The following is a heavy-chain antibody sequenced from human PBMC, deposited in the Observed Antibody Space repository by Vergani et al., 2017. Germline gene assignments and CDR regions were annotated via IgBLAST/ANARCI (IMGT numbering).Heavy chain of an antibody. CDR3: ARDHSGYDHVDY. J-gene: IGHJ4*02. D-gene: IGHD5-12*01. V-gene: IGHV1-2*02. CDR1: GYTFTGYY. Sequence: QVQLVQSGAEVKKPGASVKVSCKASGYTFTGYYMHWVRQAPGQGLEWMGWINPNSGGKNYAQKIQGRVTMTRDTSISTAYIELSRLRSDDTAVYYCARDHSGYDHVDYWGQGTLVTVSS. CDR2: INPNSGGK.